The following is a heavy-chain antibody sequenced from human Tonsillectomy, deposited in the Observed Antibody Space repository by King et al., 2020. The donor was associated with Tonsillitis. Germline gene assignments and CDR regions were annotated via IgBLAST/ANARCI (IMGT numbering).Heavy chain of an antibody. CDR1: GFTFSNYG. Sequence: VQLVESGGGLVQPGGSLRLSCAASGFTFSNYGMSWVRQAPGKGLEWVSVIYSGGSSTYYADSVKGRFTISRDNSKNTLYLQMNSLRAEDPAVYYCAKAATGGLPFDYWGQGTLVTVSS. CDR3: AKAATGGLPFDY. J-gene: IGHJ4*02. V-gene: IGHV3-23*03. CDR2: IYSGGSST. D-gene: IGHD7-27*01.